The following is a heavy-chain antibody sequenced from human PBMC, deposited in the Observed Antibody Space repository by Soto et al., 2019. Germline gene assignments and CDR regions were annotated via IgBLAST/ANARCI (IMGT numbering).Heavy chain of an antibody. CDR2: MNPNTGNT. Sequence: GASVKVSCKASGYMFTTYDIMWVRQATGQGLEWVGGMNPNTGNTGYAQKFQGGVSMTRDPSISTAYMELSSLRSDDTAVYYCARAATYYYGFGSGADYWGQGTLVTVSS. D-gene: IGHD3-10*01. J-gene: IGHJ4*02. CDR1: GYMFTTYD. CDR3: ARAATYYYGFGSGADY. V-gene: IGHV1-8*01.